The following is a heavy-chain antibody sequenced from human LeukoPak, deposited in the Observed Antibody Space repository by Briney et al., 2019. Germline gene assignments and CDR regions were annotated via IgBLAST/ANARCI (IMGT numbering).Heavy chain of an antibody. Sequence: ASVKVSCKASGYTFTSYGISWVRQAPGQGLEWMGWISAYNGSTNYAQKLQGRVTMTTDTSTSTAYMELRSLRSDDTAVYYCARDLGYCSSTSCYSYYYYGMDVWGQGTTVTVSS. CDR2: ISAYNGST. CDR1: GYTFTSYG. CDR3: ARDLGYCSSTSCYSYYYYGMDV. V-gene: IGHV1-18*01. J-gene: IGHJ6*02. D-gene: IGHD2-2*01.